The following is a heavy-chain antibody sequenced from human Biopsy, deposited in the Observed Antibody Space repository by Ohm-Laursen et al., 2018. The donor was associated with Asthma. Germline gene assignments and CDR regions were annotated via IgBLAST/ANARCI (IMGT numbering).Heavy chain of an antibody. D-gene: IGHD1-1*01. CDR3: VRDGTDDAFDI. J-gene: IGHJ3*02. CDR2: ISKDASTQ. CDR1: GFSFSHFA. Sequence: SLRLSCAASGFSFSHFAIHWVRQAPGKGLEWVEVISKDASTQDYADSVKGRFTMARDNSKNTLDLQMSSLREEDTAVYYCVRDGTDDAFDIWGQGTVVSVSS. V-gene: IGHV3-30*15.